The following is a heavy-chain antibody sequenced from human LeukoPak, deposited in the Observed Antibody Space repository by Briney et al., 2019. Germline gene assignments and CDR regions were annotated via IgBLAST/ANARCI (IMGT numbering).Heavy chain of an antibody. J-gene: IGHJ5*02. V-gene: IGHV3-23*01. D-gene: IGHD6-19*01. CDR3: AKENRVGGWPVWFDP. CDR2: ISGSGGST. CDR1: GFTVRGNY. Sequence: HPGGSLRLSCAASGFTVRGNYMSWVRQAPGKGLEWVSAISGSGGSTYYADSVKGRFTISRDNSKNTLYLQMNSLRAEDTAVYYCAKENRVGGWPVWFDPWGQGTLVTVSS.